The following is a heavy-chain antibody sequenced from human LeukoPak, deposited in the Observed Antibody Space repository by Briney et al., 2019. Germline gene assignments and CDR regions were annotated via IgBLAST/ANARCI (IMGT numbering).Heavy chain of an antibody. CDR2: IRYDGNNK. J-gene: IGHJ4*02. CDR1: GFTFSSYA. D-gene: IGHD3-10*01. CDR3: AKDPGSGSYYPYYFDY. Sequence: GGSLRLSCAASGFTFSSYAMHWVRQAPGKGLEWVAFIRYDGNNKYYTDSVKGRFTISRDNSKKTLYLQMNSLRAEDTAVYLCAKDPGSGSYYPYYFDYWGQGTLVTVSS. V-gene: IGHV3-30*02.